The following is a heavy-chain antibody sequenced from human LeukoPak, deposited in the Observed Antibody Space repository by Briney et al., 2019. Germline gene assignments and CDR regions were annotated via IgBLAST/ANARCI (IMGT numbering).Heavy chain of an antibody. CDR3: ARDQPTHNYDILTGYGRVRYYYYGMDV. D-gene: IGHD3-9*01. Sequence: ASVKVSCKASGYTFTGDYMHWVRQAPGQGLEWMGWINPNSGGTNYAQKFQGRVTMTRDTSISTAYMELSRLRSDDTAVYYCARDQPTHNYDILTGYGRVRYYYYGMDVWGQGTTVTVSS. CDR2: INPNSGGT. V-gene: IGHV1-2*02. CDR1: GYTFTGDY. J-gene: IGHJ6*02.